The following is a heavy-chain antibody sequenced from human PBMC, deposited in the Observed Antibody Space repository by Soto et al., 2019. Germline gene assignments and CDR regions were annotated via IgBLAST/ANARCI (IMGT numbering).Heavy chain of an antibody. CDR3: ARELTPYITMIRGVIPTFDY. Sequence: GGSLRLSCAASGFPFSSYGMHWVRPAPGKGLEWVAVISYDGSNKYYADSVKGRFTISRDNSKNTLYLQLNSLRDDDTAVYYCARELTPYITMIRGVIPTFDYWGQGTLVTVSS. V-gene: IGHV3-30*03. D-gene: IGHD3-10*01. CDR1: GFPFSSYG. J-gene: IGHJ4*02. CDR2: ISYDGSNK.